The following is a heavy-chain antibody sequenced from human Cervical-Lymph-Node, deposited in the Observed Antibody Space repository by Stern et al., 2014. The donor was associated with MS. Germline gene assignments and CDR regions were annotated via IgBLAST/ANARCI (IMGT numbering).Heavy chain of an antibody. CDR1: GYSFSNYW. CDR2: IPPGESDI. V-gene: IGHV5-51*01. D-gene: IGHD2-15*01. J-gene: IGHJ4*02. CDR3: ARLTYGYCGGGRCSWDY. Sequence: VQLVESGAEVKKPGESLKISCQGSGYSFSNYWIGWVRQMPGKGLEWMGIIPPGESDIRYSPSFQGQVPISADKSINTAYLQWSSLKASDTAMFYCARLTYGYCGGGRCSWDYWGQGTLVTVSS.